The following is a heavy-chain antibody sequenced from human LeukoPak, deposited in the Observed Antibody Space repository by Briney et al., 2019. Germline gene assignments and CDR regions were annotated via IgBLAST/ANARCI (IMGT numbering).Heavy chain of an antibody. V-gene: IGHV3-23*01. CDR2: ISGSGGST. D-gene: IGHD3-10*01. CDR3: AREWAGYGSGSYYYY. Sequence: GGSLRLSCAASGFTFSSYAMSWVRQAPGKGLEWVSAISGSGGSTYYADSVKGRFTISRDNSKNTLYLQMNSLRAEDTAVYYCAREWAGYGSGSYYYYWGQGTLVTVSS. CDR1: GFTFSSYA. J-gene: IGHJ4*02.